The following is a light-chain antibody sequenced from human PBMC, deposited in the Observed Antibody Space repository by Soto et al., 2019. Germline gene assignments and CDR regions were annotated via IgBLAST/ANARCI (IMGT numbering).Light chain of an antibody. Sequence: QSPTTMSVSPGYRAALYSKASQSVSSNLAWYQQKPGQAPRLLIYGASNRATGIPARFSGSGSGTEFTLTISSLQSDDFAVYYCQPYNNWPPITFGQGTRLAI. CDR3: QPYNNWPPIT. J-gene: IGKJ5*01. CDR2: GAS. V-gene: IGKV3-15*01. CDR1: QSVSSN.